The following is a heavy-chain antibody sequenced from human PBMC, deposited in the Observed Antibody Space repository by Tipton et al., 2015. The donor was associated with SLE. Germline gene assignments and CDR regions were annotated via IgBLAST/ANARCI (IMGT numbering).Heavy chain of an antibody. Sequence: SLRLSCATSGFTFSSYGMHWVRQAPGKGLEWVAVIWYDGSNKYYADSVKGRFTISRDNSKNTLYLQMNSLRAEDTAVYYCAGSRWYRSSTSCLMDVWGKGTTVTVSS. D-gene: IGHD2-2*01. J-gene: IGHJ6*04. CDR2: IWYDGSNK. CDR3: AGSRWYRSSTSCLMDV. V-gene: IGHV3-33*01. CDR1: GFTFSSYG.